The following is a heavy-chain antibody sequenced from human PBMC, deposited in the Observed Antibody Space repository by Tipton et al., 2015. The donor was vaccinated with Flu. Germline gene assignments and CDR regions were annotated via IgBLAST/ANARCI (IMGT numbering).Heavy chain of an antibody. CDR3: ARDADVFDAFDI. CDR2: IYRSGST. D-gene: IGHD3-16*01. CDR1: GDSISSSSDY. Sequence: TLSLTCSVSGDSISSSSDYWGWIRQPPGKGLEWIGTIYRSGSTYYNPSLKSRLTISVETSKNQFSLKLSSVTAADTAVYYCARDADVFDAFDIWGQGTMVTVSS. J-gene: IGHJ3*02. V-gene: IGHV4-39*07.